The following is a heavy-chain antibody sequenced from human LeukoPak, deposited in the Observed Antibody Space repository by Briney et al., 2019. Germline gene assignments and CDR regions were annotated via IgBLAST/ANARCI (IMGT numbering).Heavy chain of an antibody. Sequence: AGGSLRLSCAASGFTFSSYAMSWVRQTPGKGLEWVSAISGSGGSTYYADSVKGRFTISRNNSKNTLYLQMNSLRAEDTAVYYCANLDYVAYFDYWGQGTLVTVSS. CDR1: GFTFSSYA. D-gene: IGHD4-17*01. J-gene: IGHJ4*02. V-gene: IGHV3-23*01. CDR2: ISGSGGST. CDR3: ANLDYVAYFDY.